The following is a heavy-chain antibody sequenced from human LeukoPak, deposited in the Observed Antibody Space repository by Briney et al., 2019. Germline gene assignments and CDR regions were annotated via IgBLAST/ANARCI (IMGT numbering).Heavy chain of an antibody. J-gene: IGHJ3*02. D-gene: IGHD3-3*01. CDR1: GGSISSGGYY. CDR3: ARDRRSPIFGVVTGAFDI. CDR2: IYHSGST. Sequence: SETLSLTCTVSGGSISSGGYYWSWIRQPPGKGLEWIGYIYHSGSTYYNPSLKSRLTISVDRSKNQFSLKLSSVTAADTAVYYCARDRRSPIFGVVTGAFDIWGQGTMVTVSS. V-gene: IGHV4-30-2*01.